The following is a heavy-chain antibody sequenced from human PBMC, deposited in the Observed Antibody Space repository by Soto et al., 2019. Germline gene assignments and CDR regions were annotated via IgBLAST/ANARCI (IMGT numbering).Heavy chain of an antibody. CDR3: EKWGDFILIPAGILDS. V-gene: IGHV3-23*01. CDR2: ISGGGDTT. J-gene: IGHJ5*01. CDR1: GFTFSSYG. D-gene: IGHD3-10*01. Sequence: GGSLRLSCAASGFTFSSYGISWIRLSPGKGLEWVSVISGGGDTTYYTPSVKGRFTISRDDFRNTLYLQMNSLRTEDTALYYGEKWGDFILIPAGILDSWGRGTLVT.